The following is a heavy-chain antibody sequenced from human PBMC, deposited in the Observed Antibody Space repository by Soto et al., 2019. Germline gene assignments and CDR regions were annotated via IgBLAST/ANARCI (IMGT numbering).Heavy chain of an antibody. CDR2: IYYSGST. CDR1: GGSRSSGSNY. Sequence: SEALSLTSVVSGGSRSSGSNYWSWIRQPPGKGLEWIGYIYYSGSTNYNPSLKSRVTISVDTSKNQFSLKLSSVTAADTAVYYCARVVGRSHYGMDVWRQGTTVTVSS. CDR3: ARVVGRSHYGMDV. V-gene: IGHV4-61*01. J-gene: IGHJ6*02. D-gene: IGHD2-15*01.